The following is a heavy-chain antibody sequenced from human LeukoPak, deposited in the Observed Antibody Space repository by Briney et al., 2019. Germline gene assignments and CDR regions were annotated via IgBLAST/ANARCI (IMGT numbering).Heavy chain of an antibody. Sequence: QPGGSLRLSCAASGFTFSSYWMSWVRQAPGKGLEWMANIKQDGSEKYYVDSVKGRFTISRDNAKNSLYLQMNSLRAEDTAVYYCARDLRYFDWPYLEQGAFDIWGQGTMVTVFS. J-gene: IGHJ3*02. CDR3: ARDLRYFDWPYLEQGAFDI. D-gene: IGHD3-9*01. CDR2: IKQDGSEK. V-gene: IGHV3-7*03. CDR1: GFTFSSYW.